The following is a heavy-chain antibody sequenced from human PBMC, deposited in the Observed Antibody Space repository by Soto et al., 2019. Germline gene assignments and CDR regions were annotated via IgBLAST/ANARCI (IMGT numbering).Heavy chain of an antibody. Sequence: SETLSLTCTVSGGSINSYYWSWIRQPPGKGPEWIGYIYYSGNTKYNPSLKSRVSLSVDMSKNQFSLKLYSVTAADTAVYYCARDYLAYQMLSSFDPCGQGTLVTVSS. J-gene: IGHJ5*02. V-gene: IGHV4-59*01. D-gene: IGHD2-2*01. CDR3: ARDYLAYQMLSSFDP. CDR1: GGSINSYY. CDR2: IYYSGNT.